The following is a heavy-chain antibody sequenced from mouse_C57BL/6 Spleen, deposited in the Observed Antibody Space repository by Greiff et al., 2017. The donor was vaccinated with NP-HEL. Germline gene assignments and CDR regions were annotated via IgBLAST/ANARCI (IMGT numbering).Heavy chain of an antibody. Sequence: QVQLKQSGAELVRPGASVTLSCKASGYTFTDYELHWVKQTPVHGLSWIGAIDPETGGTAYNQKFKGKAILTADKSSSTAYMELRSLTSEDSAVYYCTRGYGSSYGYWGQGTTLTVSS. V-gene: IGHV1-15*01. CDR3: TRGYGSSYGY. CDR1: GYTFTDYE. J-gene: IGHJ2*01. CDR2: IDPETGGT. D-gene: IGHD1-1*01.